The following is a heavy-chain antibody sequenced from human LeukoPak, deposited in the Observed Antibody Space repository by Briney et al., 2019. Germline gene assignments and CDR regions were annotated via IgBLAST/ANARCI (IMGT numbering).Heavy chain of an antibody. CDR3: ARVSWQLVFDY. D-gene: IGHD6-6*01. CDR2: IKGDGSKE. Sequence: GESLRLSCAASGFTFSDYWMSWVRQAPRKGLEWLADIKGDGSKEYFVDSVKGRFTISRDNAKNSVYLQMSSLRAEDTAVYYCARVSWQLVFDYWGQGTLVTVSS. CDR1: GFTFSDYW. J-gene: IGHJ4*02. V-gene: IGHV3-7*04.